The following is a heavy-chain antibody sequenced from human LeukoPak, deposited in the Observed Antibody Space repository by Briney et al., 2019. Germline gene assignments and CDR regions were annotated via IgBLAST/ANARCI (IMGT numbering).Heavy chain of an antibody. CDR3: ARGPAAAIDY. Sequence: GGSLRLSCAASGFTFSTYSMNWVRQAPGKGLEWVSYIASSTIYYADSVKGRFTISRDDAKNSLYLQMNSLRDEDTAVYYCARGPAAAIDYWGQGTLVTVSS. V-gene: IGHV3-48*02. CDR2: IASSTI. CDR1: GFTFSTYS. J-gene: IGHJ4*02. D-gene: IGHD2-2*01.